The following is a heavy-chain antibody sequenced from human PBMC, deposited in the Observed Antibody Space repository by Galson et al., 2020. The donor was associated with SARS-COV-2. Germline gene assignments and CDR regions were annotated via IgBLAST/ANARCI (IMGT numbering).Heavy chain of an antibody. V-gene: IGHV3-23*01. J-gene: IGHJ4*02. CDR3: AKVLPTYVAGPDY. D-gene: IGHD6-19*01. Sequence: GGPLRPSCAASGITFRSTAMSWFPKSPGKGLEWVSATSGSGGSTYYADPAKGRFTISRDNSKSALYLEMNSLRAKDTAVYYCAKVLPTYVAGPDYWGQGTLVTVSS. CDR1: GITFRSTA. CDR2: TSGSGGST.